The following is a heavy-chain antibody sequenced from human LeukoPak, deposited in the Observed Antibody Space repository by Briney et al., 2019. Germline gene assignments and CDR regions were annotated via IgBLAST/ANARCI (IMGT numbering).Heavy chain of an antibody. CDR1: GFTFSNAW. J-gene: IGHJ4*02. Sequence: GGSLRLSCAASGFTFSNAWMSWVRQAPGKGLEWVGRIKSKTDGGTTDYAAPVKGRFTISRDDSKNTLYLQMNSLKAEDTAVYYCTTANCGGDCYTKSDDYWGQGTLVTVSS. V-gene: IGHV3-15*01. CDR2: IKSKTDGGTT. CDR3: TTANCGGDCYTKSDDY. D-gene: IGHD2-21*01.